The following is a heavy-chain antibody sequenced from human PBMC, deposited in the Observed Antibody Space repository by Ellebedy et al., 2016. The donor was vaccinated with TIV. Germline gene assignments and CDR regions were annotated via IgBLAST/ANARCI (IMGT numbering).Heavy chain of an antibody. J-gene: IGHJ4*02. Sequence: PSETLSLTCSVSGDSISPNYWNWVRQSPGKGLEWVSSIRSTGSDKYYAESVKGRFTISRDNAQDTLFLQMNSLRAEDTAVYFCSRGWSTPDSWGQGTLVIVSS. D-gene: IGHD2-15*01. CDR1: GDSISPNY. CDR2: IRSTGSDK. V-gene: IGHV3-21*06. CDR3: SRGWSTPDS.